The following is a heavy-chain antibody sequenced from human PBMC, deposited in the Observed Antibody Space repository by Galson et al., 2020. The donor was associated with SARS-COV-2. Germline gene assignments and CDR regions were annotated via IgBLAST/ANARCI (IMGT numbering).Heavy chain of an antibody. Sequence: ASVKVSCKASGYTFTGYYMHWVRQAPGQGLEWMGWINPNSGGTNYAQKFQGRVTMTRDTSISTAYMELSRLRSDDTAVYYCATPRGNYYGSGSYDYWGQGTLVTVSS. J-gene: IGHJ4*02. CDR1: GYTFTGYY. CDR2: INPNSGGT. V-gene: IGHV1-2*02. CDR3: ATPRGNYYGSGSYDY. D-gene: IGHD3-10*01.